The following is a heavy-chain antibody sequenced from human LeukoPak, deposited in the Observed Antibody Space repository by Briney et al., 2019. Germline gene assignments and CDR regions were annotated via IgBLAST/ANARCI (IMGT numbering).Heavy chain of an antibody. D-gene: IGHD2-15*01. CDR3: ARDACSGGSCLIDY. V-gene: IGHV4-39*07. CDR2: IYYSGST. CDR1: GGSIGSSSYY. Sequence: SETLSLTCTVSGGSIGSSSYYWGWIRQPPGKGLEWIGSIYYSGSTYYNPSLKSRVTISVDTSKNQFSLKLSSVTAADTAVYYCARDACSGGSCLIDYWGQGTLVTVSS. J-gene: IGHJ4*02.